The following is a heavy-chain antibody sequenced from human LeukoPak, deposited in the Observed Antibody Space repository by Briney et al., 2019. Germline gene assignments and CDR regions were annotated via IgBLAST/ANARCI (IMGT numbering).Heavy chain of an antibody. CDR2: FDPEDGET. V-gene: IGHV1-24*01. CDR3: ATGVAVAGTPWVY. J-gene: IGHJ4*02. D-gene: IGHD6-19*01. Sequence: ASVKVSCKVSGYALTELSMHWVRQAPGKGLEWMGGFDPEDGETIYAQKFQGRVTMTEDTSTDTAYMELSSLRSEDTAVYYCATGVAVAGTPWVYWGQGTLVTVSS. CDR1: GYALTELS.